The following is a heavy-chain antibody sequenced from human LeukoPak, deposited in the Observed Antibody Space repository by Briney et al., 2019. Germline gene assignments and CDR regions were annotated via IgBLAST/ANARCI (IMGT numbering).Heavy chain of an antibody. CDR3: ARASGKGVAVAGPLFDY. J-gene: IGHJ4*02. CDR1: GGSISSGGYY. CDR2: IYYSGST. V-gene: IGHV4-31*03. Sequence: SETLSLTCTVSGGSISSGGYYWSWLRQHPGKGLVGIGYIYYSGSTYYNPSLKSRITISVDTSKNHLSLKLSSVSAADTAVYYCARASGKGVAVAGPLFDYWGQGSLVSVSS. D-gene: IGHD6-19*01.